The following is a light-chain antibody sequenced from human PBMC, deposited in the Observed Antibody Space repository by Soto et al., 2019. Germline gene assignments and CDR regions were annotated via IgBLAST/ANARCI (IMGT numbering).Light chain of an antibody. J-gene: IGKJ1*01. CDR3: LQDYNYPRT. CDR1: QDIGKD. CDR2: EAS. V-gene: IGKV1-6*01. Sequence: ALQMTQSPSSLSASVGDTVTFTCRASQDIGKDLGWYQQKPGEAPVLLIYEASTAQSGVPSRFTGSGSGTEFTLTISSLQPEDFATYYCLQDYNYPRTFDQGTRVEIK.